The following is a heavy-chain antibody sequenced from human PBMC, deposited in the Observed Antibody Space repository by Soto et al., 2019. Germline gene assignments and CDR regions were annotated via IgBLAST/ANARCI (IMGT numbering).Heavy chain of an antibody. Sequence: GGSLRLSCAASEFTFSTYSMTWVRQAPGRGLQWVATISDSGDITYYADSVKGRFNISRDNSRNTLYLQMNNLRAEDTALYYCVKPWVPIITDRHPRFDYWGRGTLVTVSS. CDR3: VKPWVPIITDRHPRFDY. D-gene: IGHD6-6*01. J-gene: IGHJ4*02. V-gene: IGHV3-23*01. CDR1: EFTFSTYS. CDR2: ISDSGDIT.